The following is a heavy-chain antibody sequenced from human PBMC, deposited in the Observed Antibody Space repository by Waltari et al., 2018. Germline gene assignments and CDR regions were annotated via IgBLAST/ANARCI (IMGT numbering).Heavy chain of an antibody. J-gene: IGHJ6*03. CDR3: ARTPQPSWGSPLDYYYYYMDV. CDR2: IYYSGST. V-gene: IGHV4-39*07. CDR1: GRSISSSSYY. Sequence: QLQLQESGPGLVKPSETLSLTCTVSGRSISSSSYYWGWIRQPPGKGLEWIGSIYYSGSTNYNPSLKSLVTISVDTSKNQFSLKLRSVNAADTAVYYCARTPQPSWGSPLDYYYYYMDVWGKGTTVTVSS. D-gene: IGHD3-16*01.